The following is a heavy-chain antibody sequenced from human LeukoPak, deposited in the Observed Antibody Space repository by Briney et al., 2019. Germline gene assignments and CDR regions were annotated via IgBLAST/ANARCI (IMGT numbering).Heavy chain of an antibody. V-gene: IGHV1-69*05. Sequence: GSSVKVSCKASGGTFSSYAISWVRQAPRQGLEWMGRIIPIFGTANYAQKFQGRVTITTDESTSTAYMELSSLRSEDTAVYYCARSFDDTIIVVYTDAFDIWGQGTMVTVSS. D-gene: IGHD3-22*01. CDR1: GGTFSSYA. CDR3: ARSFDDTIIVVYTDAFDI. J-gene: IGHJ3*02. CDR2: IIPIFGTA.